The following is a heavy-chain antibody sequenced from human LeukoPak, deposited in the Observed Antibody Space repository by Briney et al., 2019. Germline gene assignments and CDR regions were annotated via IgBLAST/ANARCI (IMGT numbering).Heavy chain of an antibody. J-gene: IGHJ4*02. CDR2: ISGSGGST. D-gene: IGHD5-18*01. Sequence: GGSLRLSCAASGFTFSSYAMSWVRQAPGKGLEWVSAISGSGGSTYYADSVKGRFTISRDNSKNTLYLQMNSLRAEDTAVYYCAGYTGRGYSYGDFDYWGQGTLVTVSS. CDR3: AGYTGRGYSYGDFDY. V-gene: IGHV3-23*01. CDR1: GFTFSSYA.